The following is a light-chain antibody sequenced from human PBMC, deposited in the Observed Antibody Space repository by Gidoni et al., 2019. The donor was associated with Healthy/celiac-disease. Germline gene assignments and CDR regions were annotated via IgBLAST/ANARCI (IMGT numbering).Light chain of an antibody. J-gene: IGLJ2*01. CDR1: SSDVGGYNY. Sequence: QSALTQPASVSGSPGTSITISCTGTSSDVGGYNYVSWYKQHPGKAPKLMIYEVSNRPSGVSNRFSGSKSGNTASLTISGLQAEDEADYYCSSYTSSSTLAFGGGTKLTVL. V-gene: IGLV2-14*01. CDR2: EVS. CDR3: SSYTSSSTLA.